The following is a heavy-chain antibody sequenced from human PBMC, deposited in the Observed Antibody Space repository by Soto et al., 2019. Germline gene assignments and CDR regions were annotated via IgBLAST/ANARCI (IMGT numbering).Heavy chain of an antibody. CDR2: LYYGRSA. CDR1: GDSISSYY. V-gene: IGHV4-59*12. J-gene: IGHJ4*02. D-gene: IGHD5-18*01. CDR3: ARGEYSYGYVY. Sequence: PSETLSLTCAVSGDSISSYYCMWIRQPPGKGLESIGYLYYGRSANYNPSLKSRVTISVDKSKNQFSLKLSSVTAADTAVYYCARGEYSYGYVYWGQGTLVTVSS.